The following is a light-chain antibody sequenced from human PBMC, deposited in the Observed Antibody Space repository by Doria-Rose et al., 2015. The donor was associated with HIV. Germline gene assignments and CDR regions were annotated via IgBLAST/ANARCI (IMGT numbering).Light chain of an antibody. V-gene: IGKV3-20*01. Sequence: TQSPGTLSLSPGERATLSCRASQSFSSTYLAWYQQKPGPAPSLLIYDGSTRATGIPDRFSANGSGTDFTLTINRLEPEDFALYYCHQYGTSWTFGQGTKVEI. J-gene: IGKJ1*01. CDR2: DGS. CDR1: QSFSSTY. CDR3: HQYGTSWT.